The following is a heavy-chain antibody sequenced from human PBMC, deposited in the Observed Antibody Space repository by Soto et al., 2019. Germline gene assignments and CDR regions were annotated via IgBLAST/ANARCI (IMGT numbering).Heavy chain of an antibody. D-gene: IGHD2-2*01. CDR3: ARSSHKESWFDP. CDR2: IYSSGGT. V-gene: IGHV4-4*07. Sequence: SETLSLTCTVSGGSVSNFYLNWIRQPAGKGLEWIGRIYSSGGTNYNPSLRSRVTMSVDTSKNQFSLKLNSVTAADTAVYYCARSSHKESWFDPRGQGTLVTVSS. J-gene: IGHJ5*02. CDR1: GGSVSNFY.